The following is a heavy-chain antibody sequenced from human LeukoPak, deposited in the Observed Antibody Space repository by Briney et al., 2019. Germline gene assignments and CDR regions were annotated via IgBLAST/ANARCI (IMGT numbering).Heavy chain of an antibody. Sequence: GASVKVSCKASGYTFTGYYMHWVRQAPGQGLEWMGWITPNSGGTNYAQKFQGRVTMTSDTSISTAYMELSRLRSDDTAVYYCARASYCTNGVCYTGWFDPWGQGTLVTVSS. CDR3: ARASYCTNGVCYTGWFDP. D-gene: IGHD2-8*01. CDR2: ITPNSGGT. V-gene: IGHV1-2*02. J-gene: IGHJ5*02. CDR1: GYTFTGYY.